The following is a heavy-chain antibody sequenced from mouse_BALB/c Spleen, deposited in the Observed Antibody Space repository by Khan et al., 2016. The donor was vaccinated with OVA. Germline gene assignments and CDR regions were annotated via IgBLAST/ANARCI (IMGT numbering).Heavy chain of an antibody. CDR3: TRGGGGIRFAY. D-gene: IGHD2-4*01. V-gene: IGHV1S137*01. Sequence: QVQLQQSGAELVRPGVSVKISCKGSGYTFTDFTIHWVKQSHALSLEWIGVVSTYYGDVTYNQKFTGKATMTVDKSSSTTYMELASLTSEDSAIFFWTRGGGGIRFAYWGQGTLVTVSA. CDR1: GYTFTDFT. CDR2: VSTYYGDV. J-gene: IGHJ3*01.